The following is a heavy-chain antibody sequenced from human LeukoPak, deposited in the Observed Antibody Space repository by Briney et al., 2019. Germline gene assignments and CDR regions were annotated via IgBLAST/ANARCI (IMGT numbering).Heavy chain of an antibody. D-gene: IGHD2-2*02. V-gene: IGHV1-2*02. CDR3: ARGDIVVVPAAILGHYYYYYMDV. J-gene: IGHJ6*03. Sequence: ASVKVSCKASGYTFPGYYMHWVRQAPGQGLEWMGWINPNSGGTNYAQKCQGRVTMTRDTSISTAYMELSRLRSDDTAVYYCARGDIVVVPAAILGHYYYYYMDVWGKGTTVTVSS. CDR2: INPNSGGT. CDR1: GYTFPGYY.